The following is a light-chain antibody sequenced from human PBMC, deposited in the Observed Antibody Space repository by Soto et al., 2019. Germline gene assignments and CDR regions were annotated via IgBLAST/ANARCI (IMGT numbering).Light chain of an antibody. J-gene: IGKJ1*01. Sequence: DTVMTQSADSLAVYLGERATINCKSSQSVFSNSNNKKYLAWYQQKPRQPPKLLIQWASIRESGVPDRFSGSGSGTDFTLTISILQAEDVAVYYCQQYYSTPWTFGQGTKVDIK. CDR2: WAS. V-gene: IGKV4-1*01. CDR1: QSVFSNSNNKKY. CDR3: QQYYSTPWT.